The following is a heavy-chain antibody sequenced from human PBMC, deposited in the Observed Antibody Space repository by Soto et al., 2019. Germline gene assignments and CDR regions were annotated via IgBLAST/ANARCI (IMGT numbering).Heavy chain of an antibody. V-gene: IGHV1-69*12. CDR2: IIPLFGRA. D-gene: IGHD6-25*01. Sequence: QVQLVQSGAEVKKPGSSVKVSCKASGGTFSSYAISWVRQAPGQGLEWMGGIIPLFGRANYAQKFQGRVTIAAAASMSTAYMEMSSLRSEDTAVYYCAQTLGLAAAGPGRFDLWGRGTLVTVSS. CDR3: AQTLGLAAAGPGRFDL. CDR1: GGTFSSYA. J-gene: IGHJ2*01.